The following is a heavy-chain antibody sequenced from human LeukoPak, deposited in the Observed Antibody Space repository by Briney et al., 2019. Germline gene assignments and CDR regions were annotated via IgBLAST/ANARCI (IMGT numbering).Heavy chain of an antibody. CDR3: ARDREVNYNPYYYDSSGYYP. V-gene: IGHV4-59*01. Sequence: PSETLSLTCTVSGGSISSYYWSWIRQPPGKGLEWIGYIYYSGSTNYNPSLNSRVTISVDTSKNQFSLKLSSVTAADTAVYYCARDREVNYNPYYYDSSGYYPWGQGTLVTVSS. CDR1: GGSISSYY. J-gene: IGHJ5*02. D-gene: IGHD3-22*01. CDR2: IYYSGST.